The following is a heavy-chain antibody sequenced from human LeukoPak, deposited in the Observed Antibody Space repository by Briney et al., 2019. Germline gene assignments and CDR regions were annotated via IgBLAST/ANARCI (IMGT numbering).Heavy chain of an antibody. J-gene: IGHJ6*02. CDR3: SRRITKGAGMDV. Sequence: GASVKVSCKASGYTFTSYGISWVRQPPGRGLEWMGWSSAYNGNTNYAQKLQDRVTMTTDTATSTAYMELRSRRSDDTAVYYCSRRITKGAGMDVWGQGTTVTVSS. V-gene: IGHV1-18*01. CDR2: SSAYNGNT. CDR1: GYTFTSYG. D-gene: IGHD3-10*01.